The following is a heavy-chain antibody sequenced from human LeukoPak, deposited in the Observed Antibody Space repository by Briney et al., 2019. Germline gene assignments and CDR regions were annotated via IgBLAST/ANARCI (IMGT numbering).Heavy chain of an antibody. Sequence: SQTLSLTCAISGDSVSSNSAAWNWIRQSPSRGLEWLGRTYYRSKWYNDYAVSVKSRVTINPDTSKNQFSLQLNSVTPEDTALYYCARDRGRYYYDSSGYIFDPWGQGTLVTVSS. J-gene: IGHJ5*02. V-gene: IGHV6-1*01. CDR2: TYYRSKWYN. CDR1: GDSVSSNSAA. CDR3: ARDRGRYYYDSSGYIFDP. D-gene: IGHD3-22*01.